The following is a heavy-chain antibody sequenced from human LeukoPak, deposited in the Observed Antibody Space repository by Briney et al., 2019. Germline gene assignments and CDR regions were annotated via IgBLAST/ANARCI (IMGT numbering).Heavy chain of an antibody. D-gene: IGHD1-26*01. J-gene: IGHJ4*02. Sequence: GGSLRLSCAASGFTFSSYWMHWVRQAPGKGLEWVSAIRASGSIYYGDSVRGRFTISRDNSKNTLYLQMESLRAEDTALYYCAKDSPRGVSFGDFDYWGQGTLVTVSS. CDR3: AKDSPRGVSFGDFDY. CDR2: IRASGSI. V-gene: IGHV3-23*01. CDR1: GFTFSSYW.